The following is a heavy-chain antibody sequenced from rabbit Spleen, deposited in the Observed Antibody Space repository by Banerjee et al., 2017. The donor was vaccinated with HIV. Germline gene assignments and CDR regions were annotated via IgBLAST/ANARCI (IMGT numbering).Heavy chain of an antibody. V-gene: IGHV1S47*01. CDR2: IDPVFGVT. J-gene: IGHJ4*01. Sequence: QEQLVESGGGLVQPGESLTLSCTASGFDLNSYGVSWVRQAPGKGLEWIAYIDPVFGVTYYANWVNGRFSISRENAQNTVFLQMTSLTAADTATYFCARDGAGGSYFALWGPGTLVTVS. CDR1: GFDLNSYG. CDR3: ARDGAGGSYFAL. D-gene: IGHD8-1*01.